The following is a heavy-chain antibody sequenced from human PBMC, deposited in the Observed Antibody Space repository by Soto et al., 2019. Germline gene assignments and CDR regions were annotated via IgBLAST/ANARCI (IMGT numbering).Heavy chain of an antibody. Sequence: SVKVSCKASGFTFTSSAVQWVRQARGQRLEWIGWIVVGSGNTNYAQKFQERVTITRDMSTSTAYMELSSLRSEDTAVYYCAADPPYSGSYREHYWGQGTLVTVSS. D-gene: IGHD1-26*01. J-gene: IGHJ4*02. CDR2: IVVGSGNT. CDR3: AADPPYSGSYREHY. CDR1: GFTFTSSA. V-gene: IGHV1-58*01.